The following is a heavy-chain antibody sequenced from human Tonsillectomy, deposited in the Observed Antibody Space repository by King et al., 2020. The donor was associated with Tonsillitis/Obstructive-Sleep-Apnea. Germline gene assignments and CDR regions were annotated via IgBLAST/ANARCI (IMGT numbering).Heavy chain of an antibody. CDR2: IWFDGSNK. J-gene: IGHJ4*02. CDR3: ARVSGYTYGQFDY. Sequence: VQLVESGGGVVQPGRSLRLSCAASGFIFSGSGMHWVRQAPGKGLEWVAVIWFDGSNKYYGDSVKGRFTISRDNSKNTLYLQMNSLRAEDTAVYYCARVSGYTYGQFDYWGRGTLVTVSS. D-gene: IGHD5-18*01. V-gene: IGHV3-33*01. CDR1: GFIFSGSG.